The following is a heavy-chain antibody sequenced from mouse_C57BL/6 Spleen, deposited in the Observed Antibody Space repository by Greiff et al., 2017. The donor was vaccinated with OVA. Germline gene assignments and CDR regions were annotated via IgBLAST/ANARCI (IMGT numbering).Heavy chain of an antibody. CDR3: ARSTYYSNSAWFAY. CDR1: GYSFTGYY. J-gene: IGHJ3*01. D-gene: IGHD2-5*01. CDR2: INPSTGGT. Sequence: VQLQQSGPELVKPGASVKISCKASGYSFTGYYMNWVKQSPEKSLEWIGEINPSTGGTTYNQKFKAKATLTVDKSSSTAYMQLKSLTSEDSAVYYCARSTYYSNSAWFAYWGQGTLVTVSA. V-gene: IGHV1-42*01.